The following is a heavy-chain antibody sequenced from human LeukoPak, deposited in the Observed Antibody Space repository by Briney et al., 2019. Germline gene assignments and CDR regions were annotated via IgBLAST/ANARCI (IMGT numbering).Heavy chain of an antibody. CDR1: GFTVSSYS. D-gene: IGHD3-10*01. CDR3: AKDLHYGSADY. V-gene: IGHV3-74*01. Sequence: PGGSLRLSCAASGFTVSSYSMSCVRQAPGKGREWVSYINPDGSNTNYADCVKGRFTISRDNAKNALYLQMNSLRAEDTAVYYCAKDLHYGSADYWGQGTLVTVSS. J-gene: IGHJ4*02. CDR2: INPDGSNT.